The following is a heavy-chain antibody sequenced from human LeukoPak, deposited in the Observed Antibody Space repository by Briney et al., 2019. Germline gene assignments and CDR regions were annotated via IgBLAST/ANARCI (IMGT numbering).Heavy chain of an antibody. V-gene: IGHV3-20*04. J-gene: IGHJ4*02. D-gene: IGHD6-13*01. CDR1: GFTFDDYG. CDR2: INWNGGST. CDR3: ARAPGYSSSWYEDY. Sequence: PGGSLRLSCAASGFTFDDYGMSWVRQAPGKGLEWVSGINWNGGSTGYADSVKGRFTISRDNAKNSLYLQMNSLRAEDTALYYCARAPGYSSSWYEDYWGQGTLVTVSS.